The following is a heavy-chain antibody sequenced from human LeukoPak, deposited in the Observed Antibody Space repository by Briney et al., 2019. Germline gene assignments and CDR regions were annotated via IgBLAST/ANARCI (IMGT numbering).Heavy chain of an antibody. D-gene: IGHD2-2*01. V-gene: IGHV1-58*01. CDR2: IVVGSVNT. J-gene: IGHJ4*02. Sequence: GASVKVSCKASGFTFTSSAVQWVRQARGQRLEWIGWIVVGSVNTNYAQKFQERVTITRDMSTSTAYMELSSLRSEDTAVYYCAAAPIVVVPAAGWGQGTLVTVSS. CDR3: AAAPIVVVPAAG. CDR1: GFTFTSSA.